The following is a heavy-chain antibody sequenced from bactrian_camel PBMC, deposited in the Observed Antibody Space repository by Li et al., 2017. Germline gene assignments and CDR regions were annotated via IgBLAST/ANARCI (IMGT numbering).Heavy chain of an antibody. J-gene: IGHJ4*01. CDR2: VDSEGTT. CDR1: GPTYERG. V-gene: IGHV3S53*01. Sequence: QLVESGGGSVQAGGSLSLTCTASGPTYERGCMAWFRQAPGKEREGLVTVDSEGTTTYNDSVKGRFTVSQDNAKKTVLLQMDSLKPEDSAIYYCAARDTGLCEIMSAYNYWGQGTQVTVS. D-gene: IGHD5*01. CDR3: AARDTGLCEIMSAYNY.